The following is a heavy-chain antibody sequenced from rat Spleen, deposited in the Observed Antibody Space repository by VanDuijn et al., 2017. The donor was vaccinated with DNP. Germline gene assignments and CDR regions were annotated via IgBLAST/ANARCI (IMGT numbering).Heavy chain of an antibody. CDR3: TRTGSYKSGYYLDY. Sequence: EVQLKESGPGLVQPSQTLSLTCTVSEFSLTDYSMHWVRQPPGKGLEWMGVMWSGGTTAYNSALKSRLSISRDTSKSQVFLEMNSLQIEDTAIYFCTRTGSYKSGYYLDYWGQGVMVTVST. V-gene: IGHV2S63*01. CDR1: EFSLTDYS. J-gene: IGHJ2*01. CDR2: MWSGGTT. D-gene: IGHD4-3*01.